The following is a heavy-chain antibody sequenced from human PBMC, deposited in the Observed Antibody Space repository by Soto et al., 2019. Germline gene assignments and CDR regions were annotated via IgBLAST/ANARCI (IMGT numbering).Heavy chain of an antibody. CDR1: GGSISSYD. CDR3: AREPRITIFGVVSPYGRDV. D-gene: IGHD3-3*01. J-gene: IGHJ6*02. Sequence: PSETLSLTCTVSGGSISSYDWSWIRQPAGKGLEWIGRIYTSGSTNYNPSLTSRVPMSVDTSKNQFSLKLSSVTAADTAVYYCAREPRITIFGVVSPYGRDVWGQGTTVTVS. V-gene: IGHV4-4*07. CDR2: IYTSGST.